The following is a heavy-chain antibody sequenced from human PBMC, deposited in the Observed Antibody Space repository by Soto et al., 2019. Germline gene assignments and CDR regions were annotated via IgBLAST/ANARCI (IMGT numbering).Heavy chain of an antibody. CDR3: ASLIAAAPQRHYGMDV. CDR2: IIPIFGTA. CDR1: GGTFSSYA. Sequence: GASVKVSCKASGGTFSSYAISWVRQAPGQGLEWMGGIIPIFGTANYAQKFQGRVTITADESTSTAYMELSSLRSEDTAVYYCASLIAAAPQRHYGMDVWGQGTTVTVSS. D-gene: IGHD6-13*01. V-gene: IGHV1-69*13. J-gene: IGHJ6*02.